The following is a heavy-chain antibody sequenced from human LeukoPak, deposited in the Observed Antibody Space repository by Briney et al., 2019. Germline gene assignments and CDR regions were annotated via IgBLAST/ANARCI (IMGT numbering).Heavy chain of an antibody. CDR1: GFTFSTYA. CDR3: AKDRAAGDGGWYDGFDY. J-gene: IGHJ4*02. D-gene: IGHD6-19*01. CDR2: ISYDGSNK. V-gene: IGHV3-30*18. Sequence: GGSLRLSCAASGFTFSTYAMHWVRQAPGKGLEWVAVISYDGSNKYYADSVKGRFTISRDNSKNTLYLQMNSLRAEDTAVYYCAKDRAAGDGGWYDGFDYWGQGTLVTVSS.